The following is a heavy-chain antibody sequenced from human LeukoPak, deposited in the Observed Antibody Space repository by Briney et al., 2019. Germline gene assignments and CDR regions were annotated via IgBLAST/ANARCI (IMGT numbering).Heavy chain of an antibody. D-gene: IGHD3-10*01. Sequence: GGSLRLSCAASGFTFSDYYMSWIRQAPGKGLEWVSYISSSGSTIYYADSVKGRFTISRDNAKNSLYLQMSSLRAEDTAVYYCARVIGYYGSGSFLKPNWFDPWGQGTLVTVSS. CDR2: ISSSGSTI. V-gene: IGHV3-11*01. CDR3: ARVIGYYGSGSFLKPNWFDP. CDR1: GFTFSDYY. J-gene: IGHJ5*02.